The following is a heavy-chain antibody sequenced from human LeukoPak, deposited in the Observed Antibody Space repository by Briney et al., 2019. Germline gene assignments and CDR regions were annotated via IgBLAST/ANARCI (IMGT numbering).Heavy chain of an antibody. CDR3: ARAVVVIAPPDY. V-gene: IGHV4-34*01. Sequence: PSETLSLTCAVYGGSFSGYYWSWLRQPPGKGLEGIGEINHSGSTNYNPSLTSRVTISVDMSKNQFSLKLSSVTAADTAVYYCARAVVVIAPPDYWGQGTLVTVSS. J-gene: IGHJ4*02. CDR1: GGSFSGYY. CDR2: INHSGST. D-gene: IGHD2-21*01.